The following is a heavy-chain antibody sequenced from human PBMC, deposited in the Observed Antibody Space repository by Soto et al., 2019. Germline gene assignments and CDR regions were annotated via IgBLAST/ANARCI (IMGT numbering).Heavy chain of an antibody. CDR1: GGSISSYY. Sequence: SETLSLTCTVSGGSISSYYWSWIRQPPGKGLEWIGYIYYSGSTNYNPSLKSRVTISVDTSKNQFSLKLSSVTAADTAVYYCARELEGRPQFGPYYYYMDVWGKGTTVTVSS. D-gene: IGHD3-16*01. CDR2: IYYSGST. V-gene: IGHV4-59*01. J-gene: IGHJ6*03. CDR3: ARELEGRPQFGPYYYYMDV.